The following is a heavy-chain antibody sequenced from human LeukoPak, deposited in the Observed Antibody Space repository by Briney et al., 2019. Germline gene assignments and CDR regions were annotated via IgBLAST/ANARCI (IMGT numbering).Heavy chain of an antibody. CDR3: ARAPVECRDCYYYMDV. CDR1: GFTFSNYW. J-gene: IGHJ6*03. CDR2: INSDGSSR. Sequence: PGGSLRLSCAASGFTFSNYWMHWVRQAPGKGLVWVSRINSDGSSRNYADSVKGRFTISRGNAKNTLYLQMNSLRAEDTAVYYCARAPVECRDCYYYMDVWGKGTTVTVSS. D-gene: IGHD3-3*01. V-gene: IGHV3-74*01.